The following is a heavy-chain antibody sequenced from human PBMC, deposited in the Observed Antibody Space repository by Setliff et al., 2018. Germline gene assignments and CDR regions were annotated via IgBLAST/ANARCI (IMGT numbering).Heavy chain of an antibody. CDR2: SNHGGST. Sequence: SETLSLTCSVYGESFSNNYWSWIRQSPGRGLEWIGESNHGGSTSYNPSLKSRLTMSVDTSKNQFSLKLTSVTAADSAVYFCARDNTILGATDYWGQGTLVTVSS. CDR1: GESFSNNY. D-gene: IGHD1-26*01. CDR3: ARDNTILGATDY. V-gene: IGHV4-34*01. J-gene: IGHJ4*02.